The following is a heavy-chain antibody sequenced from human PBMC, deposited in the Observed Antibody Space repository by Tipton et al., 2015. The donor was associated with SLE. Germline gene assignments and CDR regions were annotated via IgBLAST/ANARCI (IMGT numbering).Heavy chain of an antibody. CDR1: SDSISSGNSY. CDR2: IYYTGTT. D-gene: IGHD1-20*01. CDR3: ASHRVTGTDPFDY. V-gene: IGHV4-30-4*01. J-gene: IGHJ4*02. Sequence: TLSLTCTVSSDSISSGNSYWSWIRQHPGQGLEWIGYIYYTGTTYYNPSLKSRATISVDTSKNQFSLRLNSVTAADTAVYFCASHRVTGTDPFDYWGQGTLVTVSS.